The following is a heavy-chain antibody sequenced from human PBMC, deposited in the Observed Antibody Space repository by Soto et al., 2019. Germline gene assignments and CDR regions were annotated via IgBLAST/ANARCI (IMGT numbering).Heavy chain of an antibody. D-gene: IGHD3-10*01. CDR2: ISYDGSKK. CDR3: AKVSGARFRPPHRSPGMDV. Sequence: QVQLVESGGGVVQTGRSLRLSCAASGFTFSSYGMHWVRQAPGKGLEWVAVISYDGSKKYYADSVKGRFTISRDNSKNTLYLQMNSLRAEDTAVYYCAKVSGARFRPPHRSPGMDVWGQGTTVTVSS. J-gene: IGHJ6*02. CDR1: GFTFSSYG. V-gene: IGHV3-30*18.